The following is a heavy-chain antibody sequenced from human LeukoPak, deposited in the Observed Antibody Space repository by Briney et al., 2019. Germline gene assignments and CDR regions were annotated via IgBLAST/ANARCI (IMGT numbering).Heavy chain of an antibody. CDR3: ARHTLGIAAAGKWFDP. J-gene: IGHJ5*02. V-gene: IGHV4-59*01. D-gene: IGHD6-13*01. Sequence: SETLSLTCTVSGGSISSYYWSWIRQPPGKGLEWIGYIYYSGSTNYNPSLKSRVTISVDTSKNQFSLKLSSVTAADTAVYYCARHTLGIAAAGKWFDPWGQGTLVTVSS. CDR1: GGSISSYY. CDR2: IYYSGST.